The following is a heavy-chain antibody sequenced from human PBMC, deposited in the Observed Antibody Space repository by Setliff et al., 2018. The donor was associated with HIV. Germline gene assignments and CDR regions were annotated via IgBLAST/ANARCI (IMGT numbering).Heavy chain of an antibody. CDR2: IYYSGDT. CDR3: ARVPFGSGSYYFDF. J-gene: IGHJ4*02. D-gene: IGHD3-10*01. CDR1: GASVNSDDYY. V-gene: IGHV4-30-4*01. Sequence: TLSLTCTVSGASVNSDDYYWSWIRQTPGKGLEWIGYIYYSGDTYYNATLQSRATILLDTSKNQFFLTLTSVTAADTAVYFCARVPFGSGSYYFDFWGQGTLVTAPQ.